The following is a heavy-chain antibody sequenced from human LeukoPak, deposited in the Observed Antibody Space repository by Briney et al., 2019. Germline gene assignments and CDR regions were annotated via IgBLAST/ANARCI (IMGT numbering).Heavy chain of an antibody. V-gene: IGHV3-21*01. Sequence: GGSLRLSCAASGFTFSNYGMNWVRQAPGKGLEWVSSITSSSSYIYYEDSVKGRFTISRDNAKNSLYLQMNSLRAEDTAVYYCAREDYYYGMDVWGQGTTVTVSS. J-gene: IGHJ6*02. CDR3: AREDYYYGMDV. CDR2: ITSSSSYI. CDR1: GFTFSNYG.